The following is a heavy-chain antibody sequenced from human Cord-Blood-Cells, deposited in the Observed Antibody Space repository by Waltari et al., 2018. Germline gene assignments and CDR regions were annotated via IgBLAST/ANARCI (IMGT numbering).Heavy chain of an antibody. Sequence: QVQLQESGPGLVKTSQTLSLTCTVPGGSISSGGYSWSWICQHPGKGLEWSGYIYYSGSTYYNPSLNSRVTISVDTSKNQFSLKLSSVTAADTAVYYCARDRLQQLDYWGQGTLVTVSS. CDR1: GGSISSGGYS. J-gene: IGHJ4*02. D-gene: IGHD6-13*01. CDR3: ARDRLQQLDY. CDR2: IYYSGST. V-gene: IGHV4-31*03.